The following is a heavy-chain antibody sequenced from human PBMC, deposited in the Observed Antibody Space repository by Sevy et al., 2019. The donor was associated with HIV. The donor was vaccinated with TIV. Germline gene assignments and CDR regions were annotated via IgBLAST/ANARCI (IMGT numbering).Heavy chain of an antibody. J-gene: IGHJ4*02. CDR1: EYTFTDYS. V-gene: IGHV1-2*02. CDR3: ARASRVHPSDFWSGYGYYFDS. Sequence: ASVKVSCKASEYTFTDYSLHWVRQAPGQGLEWMGWINPNSGGVNYAQKLQGRVTMTRETSISTAYMELSRLRTDDTAVYYCARASRVHPSDFWSGYGYYFDSWGQGTLVTVSS. D-gene: IGHD3-3*01. CDR2: INPNSGGV.